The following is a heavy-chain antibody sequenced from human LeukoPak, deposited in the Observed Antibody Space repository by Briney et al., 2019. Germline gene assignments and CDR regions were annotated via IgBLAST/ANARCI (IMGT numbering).Heavy chain of an antibody. CDR2: IYYSGST. V-gene: IGHV4-59*08. CDR3: ARWSGWNDPYYFDY. Sequence: SETLSLTCTVSGGSISSYYWSWLRQPPGRGLEWIGYIYYSGSTNYNPSLKSRVTISVDTSKNQFSLKLSSVTAADTAVYYCARWSGWNDPYYFDYWGQGTLVTVSS. CDR1: GGSISSYY. D-gene: IGHD1-1*01. J-gene: IGHJ4*02.